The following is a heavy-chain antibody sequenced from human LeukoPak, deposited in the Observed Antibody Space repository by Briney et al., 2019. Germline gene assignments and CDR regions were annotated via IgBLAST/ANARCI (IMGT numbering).Heavy chain of an antibody. CDR3: AKPRGGDSWAFDI. V-gene: IGHV3-30*18. Sequence: GGSLRLSCAASGFTFSSFGTHWVRQAPGKGLEWVAGVSYDGSDKYYPDSVKGRFSISRDNSKNTLYLQMNSLRPDDTAVYYCAKPRGGDSWAFDIWGHGTMVAVSS. CDR2: VSYDGSDK. J-gene: IGHJ3*02. CDR1: GFTFSSFG. D-gene: IGHD2-21*02.